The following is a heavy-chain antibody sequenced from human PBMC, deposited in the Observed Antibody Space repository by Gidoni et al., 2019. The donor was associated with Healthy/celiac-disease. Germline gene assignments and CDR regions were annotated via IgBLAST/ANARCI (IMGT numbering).Heavy chain of an antibody. CDR2: ISSSSSTI. CDR1: GFTFSSYS. J-gene: IGHJ3*02. V-gene: IGHV3-48*01. Sequence: EVQLVESGGGLVQPGGSLRLSCAASGFTFSSYSMNWVRQAPGKGLEWVSYISSSSSTIYYADSVKGRFTISRDNAKNSLYLQMNSLRAEDTAVYYCARDPVVTAISFDIWGQGTMVTVSS. D-gene: IGHD2-21*02. CDR3: ARDPVVTAISFDI.